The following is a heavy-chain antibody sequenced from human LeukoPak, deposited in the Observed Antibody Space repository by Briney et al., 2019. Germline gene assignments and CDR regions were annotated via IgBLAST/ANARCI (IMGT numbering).Heavy chain of an antibody. V-gene: IGHV1-69*02. CDR1: GGTFSSYT. Sequence: GASVKVSCKASGGTFSSYTISWVRQAPGQGLEWMGRIIPILGIANYAQKFQGRVTITADKSTSTAYMELSSLRSEDTAVYYCARTEGGTITGTYCFDYWGQGTLVTVSS. D-gene: IGHD1-7*01. CDR3: ARTEGGTITGTYCFDY. CDR2: IIPILGIA. J-gene: IGHJ4*02.